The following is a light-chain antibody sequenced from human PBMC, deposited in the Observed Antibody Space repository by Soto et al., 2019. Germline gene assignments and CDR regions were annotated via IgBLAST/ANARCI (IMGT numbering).Light chain of an antibody. CDR2: GAS. J-gene: IGKJ5*01. Sequence: DVQMTQSPSSLSASVGDRVTITCRASQPISNYLNWYQQKVGEAPKVLIFGASSLQSGAPSRFSGSGYGTDFTLVINNLHPDDFATYYCQQTHAVPPPFGQGTRL. CDR1: QPISNY. CDR3: QQTHAVPPP. V-gene: IGKV1-39*01.